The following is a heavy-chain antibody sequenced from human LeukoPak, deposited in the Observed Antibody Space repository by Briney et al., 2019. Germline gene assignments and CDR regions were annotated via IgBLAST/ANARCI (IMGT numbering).Heavy chain of an antibody. J-gene: IGHJ4*02. Sequence: QPGGSLRLSCAASGFTFDDYAMHWVRQAPGKGLEWVSSISWNSGSIGYADSVKGRFTISRVNAKNSLYLQMNSLRVEDTALYYCTKSPVGALAYFDYWGQGTLVTVSS. CDR1: GFTFDDYA. D-gene: IGHD1-26*01. V-gene: IGHV3-9*01. CDR3: TKSPVGALAYFDY. CDR2: ISWNSGSI.